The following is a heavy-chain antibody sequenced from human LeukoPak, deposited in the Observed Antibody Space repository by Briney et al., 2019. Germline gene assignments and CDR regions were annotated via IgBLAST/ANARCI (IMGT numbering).Heavy chain of an antibody. CDR1: GFTFSYYW. J-gene: IGHJ4*02. CDR3: ARDDTNGIDY. D-gene: IGHD2-2*01. Sequence: GGSLRLSCAASGFTFSYYWMLWLRQTPGKGLVSVARIGSDGGSTRYADSVKGRFTISRDNAKNTLYLQSNSLSADDTGIYYCARDDTNGIDYWGQGTLVTVSS. V-gene: IGHV3-74*01. CDR2: IGSDGGST.